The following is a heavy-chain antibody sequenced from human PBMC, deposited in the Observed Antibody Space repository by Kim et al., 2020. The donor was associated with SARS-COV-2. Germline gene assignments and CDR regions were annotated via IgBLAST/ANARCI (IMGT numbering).Heavy chain of an antibody. D-gene: IGHD3-16*02. V-gene: IGHV7-4-1*02. J-gene: IGHJ3*02. CDR2: INTNTGNP. Sequence: ASVKVSCKASGYTFISYAMNWVRQAPGQGLEWMGWINTNTGNPTYAQGFTGRFVFSLDTSVNTAYLQISSLKAEDTAVYYCARRGAVADRSGFDIWGQGTMVTVSS. CDR3: ARRGAVADRSGFDI. CDR1: GYTFISYA.